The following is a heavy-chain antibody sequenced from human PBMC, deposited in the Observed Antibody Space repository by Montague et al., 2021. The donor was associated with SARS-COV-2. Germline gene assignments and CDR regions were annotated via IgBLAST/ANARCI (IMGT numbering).Heavy chain of an antibody. D-gene: IGHD2/OR15-2a*01. CDR1: GFTFGDYA. CDR2: INYRGT. CDR3: TRGLYAAYH. J-gene: IGHJ4*02. V-gene: IGHV3-23*01. Sequence: SLRLSCAASGFTFGDYAMNWVRQAPGKGLEWVSSINYRGTYYADSVRGRFTISRDNSKNTLYLQMRSLRAEDTAVYYCTRGLYAAYHWGQGTLVTVSS.